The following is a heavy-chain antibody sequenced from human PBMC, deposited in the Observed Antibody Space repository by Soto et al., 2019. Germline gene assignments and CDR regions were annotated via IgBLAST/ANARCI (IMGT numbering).Heavy chain of an antibody. CDR1: GFTFSSYG. CDR2: ISYDGSNK. CDR3: APEGAPYYDYIWGSSTYYNWFDP. V-gene: IGHV3-30*03. Sequence: QVQLVESGGGVVQPGRSLRLSCAASGFTFSSYGMHWVRQAPGKGLEWVAVISYDGSNKYYADSVKGRFTISRDNSKNTLYLQMNSLRAEDTAVYYCAPEGAPYYDYIWGSSTYYNWFDPWGQGTLVTVSS. J-gene: IGHJ5*02. D-gene: IGHD3-16*01.